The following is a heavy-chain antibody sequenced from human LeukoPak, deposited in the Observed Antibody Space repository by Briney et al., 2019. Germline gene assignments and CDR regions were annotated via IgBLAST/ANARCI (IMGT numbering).Heavy chain of an antibody. J-gene: IGHJ4*02. CDR2: ITPIFGTA. V-gene: IGHV1-69*05. CDR1: GGTFSSYA. CDR3: ARDLSSSGGFDY. D-gene: IGHD6-6*01. Sequence: GASVKVSCKASGGTFSSYAISWVRQAPGQGLEWMGGITPIFGTANYAQKFQGRVTITTDESTSTAYMELSSLRSEDTAVYYCARDLSSSGGFDYWGQGTLVTVSS.